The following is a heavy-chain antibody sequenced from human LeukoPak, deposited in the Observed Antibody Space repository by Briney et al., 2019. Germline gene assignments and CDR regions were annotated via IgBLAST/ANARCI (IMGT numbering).Heavy chain of an antibody. Sequence: SETLSLTCAVYGGSFSGYYWTWIRQSPGGGLEWIGQVHHSGGTSYNPSLKSRVMLSVDTSKNQFSLNLTSVTAADTAVYYCARGVTMFRGVIITDHWGQGSLATVSS. J-gene: IGHJ4*02. V-gene: IGHV4-34*01. D-gene: IGHD3-10*01. CDR2: VHHSGGT. CDR3: ARGVTMFRGVIITDH. CDR1: GGSFSGYY.